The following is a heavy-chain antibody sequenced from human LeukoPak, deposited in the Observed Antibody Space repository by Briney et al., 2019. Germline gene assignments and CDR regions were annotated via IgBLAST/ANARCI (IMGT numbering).Heavy chain of an antibody. CDR2: ISSSSSYI. CDR1: GFTFSNYN. CDR3: ARDRFYGSGSSIFDY. D-gene: IGHD3-10*01. Sequence: GGSLRLSCAASGFTFSNYNMNWVRQPPGKGLEWVSSISSSSSYIYFADSVKGRFTISRDNAKNSLYLQMNSLRAEDTAVYYCARDRFYGSGSSIFDYWGQGTLVTVSS. J-gene: IGHJ4*02. V-gene: IGHV3-21*01.